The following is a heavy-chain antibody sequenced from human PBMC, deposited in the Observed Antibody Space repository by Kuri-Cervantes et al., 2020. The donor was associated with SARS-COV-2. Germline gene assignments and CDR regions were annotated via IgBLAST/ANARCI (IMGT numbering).Heavy chain of an antibody. CDR1: GFTFSGYS. CDR2: ISSSSSYI. CDR3: ARAVVVTAMSFGY. V-gene: IGHV3-21*01. J-gene: IGHJ4*02. D-gene: IGHD2-21*02. Sequence: GGSLRLSCAASGFTFSGYSMNWVRQAPGKGLEWVSSISSSSSYIYYADSVKGRFTNTRDNAKNSLLLQMNSVGAEETAVYYCARAVVVTAMSFGYWGQGTLVTVSS.